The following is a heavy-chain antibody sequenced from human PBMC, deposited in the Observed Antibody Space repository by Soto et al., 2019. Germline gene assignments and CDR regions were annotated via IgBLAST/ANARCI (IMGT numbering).Heavy chain of an antibody. CDR1: GGSISSSSYY. V-gene: IGHV4-39*01. CDR3: ARGRRYSSSWYSDY. Sequence: PSETLSITCTVSGGSISSSSYYWGWIRQPPGKGLEWIGSIYYSGSTYYNPSLKSRVTISVDTSKNQFSLKLSSVTAADTAVYYCARGRRYSSSWYSDYWGQGTLVTVSS. J-gene: IGHJ4*02. D-gene: IGHD6-13*01. CDR2: IYYSGST.